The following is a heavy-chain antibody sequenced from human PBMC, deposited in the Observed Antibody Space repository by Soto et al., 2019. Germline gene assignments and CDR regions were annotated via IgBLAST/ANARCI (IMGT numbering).Heavy chain of an antibody. V-gene: IGHV1-18*01. CDR3: ARDIESVTAKHFFYYYAMDA. CDR2: VSAINGLT. CDR1: GFTFSNYG. J-gene: IGHJ6*02. Sequence: QGQLVQSGAEVKKPGASVKLSCKASGFTFSNYGLNWVRQAPGQGLEWMGWVSAINGLTNYAQNLQGRGSMTTDTSTSTADMELRGLTFDDTAVYYCARDIESVTAKHFFYYYAMDAWRQGTTVTVSS. D-gene: IGHD2-8*01.